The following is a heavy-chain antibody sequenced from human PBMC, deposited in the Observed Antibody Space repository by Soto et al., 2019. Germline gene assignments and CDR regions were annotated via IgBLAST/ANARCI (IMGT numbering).Heavy chain of an antibody. J-gene: IGHJ3*02. V-gene: IGHV3-9*01. Sequence: EVQLVESGGGLVQPGRSLRLSCAASGFTLDDYAMHWVRQAPGKGLEWVSGISWNSGSIGYADSVKGRFTISRDNAKNSLYLQMNSLRAEDTALYYCAKDMSSSGWYDAFDIWGQGTMVTVSS. CDR2: ISWNSGSI. D-gene: IGHD6-19*01. CDR3: AKDMSSSGWYDAFDI. CDR1: GFTLDDYA.